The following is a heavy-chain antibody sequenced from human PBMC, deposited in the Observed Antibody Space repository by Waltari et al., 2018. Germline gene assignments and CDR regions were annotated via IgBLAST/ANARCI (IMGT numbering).Heavy chain of an antibody. CDR1: GFTFSSYS. CDR3: ARGWQRYGYYFDY. V-gene: IGHV3-48*01. Sequence: EVQLVESGGGLVQPGGSLRLSCAASGFTFSSYSMNWVRQAPGKGLEWVSYISSISSTIYYADSVKGRFTIARDNAKNSLYLQMNSLRAEDTAVYYCARGWQRYGYYFDYWGQGTLVTVSS. CDR2: ISSISSTI. J-gene: IGHJ4*02. D-gene: IGHD3-10*01.